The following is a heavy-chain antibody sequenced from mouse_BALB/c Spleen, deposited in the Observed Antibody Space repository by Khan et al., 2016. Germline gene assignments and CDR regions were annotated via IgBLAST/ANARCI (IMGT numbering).Heavy chain of an antibody. CDR2: ISYSGIT. V-gene: IGHV3-2*02. CDR1: GYSITSDYA. D-gene: IGHD1-1*01. J-gene: IGHJ2*01. CDR3: ARDYYGSSYFDY. Sequence: EVQLQESGPGLVKPSQSLSLTCTVTGYSITSDYAWNWIRQFPGNKLEWMGYISYSGITSYNPSFKSRISITRDTSKNQFVLQLNSVTTEDTATYYWARDYYGSSYFDYWGQGTTLTVSS.